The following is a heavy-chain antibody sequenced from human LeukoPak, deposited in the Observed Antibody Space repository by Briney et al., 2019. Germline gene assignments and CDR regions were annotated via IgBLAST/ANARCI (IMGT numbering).Heavy chain of an antibody. CDR3: AKESSARVVITPIDY. J-gene: IGHJ4*02. Sequence: PGASLRLSCAASGFTFSIYAMSWVRQAPGRGLEWVSAISGSGGSTYYADSVKGRFTISRDNSKNTLYLQMNSLRAEDTAVYYCAKESSARVVITPIDYWGQGTLVSVSS. V-gene: IGHV3-23*01. CDR1: GFTFSIYA. CDR2: ISGSGGST. D-gene: IGHD3-22*01.